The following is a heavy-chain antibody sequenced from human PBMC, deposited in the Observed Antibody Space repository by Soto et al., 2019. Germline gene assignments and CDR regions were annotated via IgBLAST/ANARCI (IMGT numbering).Heavy chain of an antibody. CDR2: IYHSGIT. Sequence: QVQLQQSGPGLVQPSGTLSLTCAVSGGSISSDSWWSWVRQTPGKGLEWIGEIYHSGITNSNPSLKSRVTISVDTSKNQLSLKLSSVTAADTALYYCTRQYGYSMPVWGQGTTVTVSS. J-gene: IGHJ6*02. CDR1: GGSISSDSW. CDR3: TRQYGYSMPV. V-gene: IGHV4-4*02. D-gene: IGHD2-15*01.